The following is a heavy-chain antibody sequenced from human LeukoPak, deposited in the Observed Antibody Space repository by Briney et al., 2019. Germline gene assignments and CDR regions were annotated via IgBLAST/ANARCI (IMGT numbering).Heavy chain of an antibody. CDR3: ARRWNYGRNYYIDV. Sequence: SETLSLTCAVYGVSFSNYYWSWIRQTPGKGMEWIGEINDSGRTNYNPSLMSRVTVSVDTSKNQFSLRLTSVTATDTAVYYCARRWNYGRNYYIDVWGKGAAVSVSS. D-gene: IGHD1-7*01. J-gene: IGHJ6*03. CDR2: INDSGRT. V-gene: IGHV4-34*01. CDR1: GVSFSNYY.